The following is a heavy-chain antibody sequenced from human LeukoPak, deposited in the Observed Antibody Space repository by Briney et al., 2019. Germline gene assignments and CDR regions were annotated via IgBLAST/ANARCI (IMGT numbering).Heavy chain of an antibody. CDR3: ARLPVVPAAMGYYFDY. D-gene: IGHD2-2*01. J-gene: IGHJ4*02. CDR2: IIPIFGTA. CDR1: GGTFSSYA. Sequence: EASVKVSCKASGGTFSSYAISWVRQAPGQGLEWMGGIIPIFGTANYAQKFQGRVTITTDESTSTAYMELSSLRSEDTAVYYCARLPVVPAAMGYYFDYWGQGTLVTVSS. V-gene: IGHV1-69*05.